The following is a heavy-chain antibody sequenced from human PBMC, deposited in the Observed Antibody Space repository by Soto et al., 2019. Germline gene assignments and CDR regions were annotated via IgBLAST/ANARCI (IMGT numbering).Heavy chain of an antibody. V-gene: IGHV4-59*08. CDR1: GGSISSYY. Sequence: SETLSLTCTVSGGSISSYYWSWIRQPPGKGLEWIGYIYYSGSTNYNPSLKSRVTISVDTSKNQFSLKLSSVTAADTAVYYCARQNCSSTSCYDYWGQGTLVTVSS. J-gene: IGHJ4*02. D-gene: IGHD2-2*01. CDR3: ARQNCSSTSCYDY. CDR2: IYYSGST.